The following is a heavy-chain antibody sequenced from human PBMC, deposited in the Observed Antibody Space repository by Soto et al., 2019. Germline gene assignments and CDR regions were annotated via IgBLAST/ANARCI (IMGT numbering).Heavy chain of an antibody. CDR3: TTSVTLPYAFGI. J-gene: IGHJ3*02. Sequence: EGQLVESGGGLVKPGESLRLSCAVSGFTVRNAWMSWVRLAPGKGLEWIGRIRSTADGGTTDYAAPMKGRFTVSRDDSRPTVYPHINSLKVEDTAVYYCTTSVTLPYAFGIWGQGTVVTVSS. D-gene: IGHD3-16*01. CDR2: IRSTADGGTT. V-gene: IGHV3-15*01. CDR1: GFTVRNAW.